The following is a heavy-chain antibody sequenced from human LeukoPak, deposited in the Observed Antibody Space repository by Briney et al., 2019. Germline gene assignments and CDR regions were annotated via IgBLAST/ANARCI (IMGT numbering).Heavy chain of an antibody. J-gene: IGHJ4*02. V-gene: IGHV3-30*03. CDR1: GFTFSSYS. CDR3: AHIVDYPFDY. Sequence: GGSLRLSCAASGFTFSSYSMTWVRQAPGKGLEWVAVISYDGSNKYYADSVKGRFTISRDNSKNTLYLQMSSLRAEDTAVYYCAHIVDYPFDYWGQGTLVTVSS. CDR2: ISYDGSNK. D-gene: IGHD2-21*01.